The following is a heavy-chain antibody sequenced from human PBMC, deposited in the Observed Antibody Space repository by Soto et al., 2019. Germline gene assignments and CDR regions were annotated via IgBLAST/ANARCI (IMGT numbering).Heavy chain of an antibody. D-gene: IGHD3-9*01. CDR2: IYYSGST. CDR3: AGVGHYDILTGYYNVFWFDP. J-gene: IGHJ5*02. CDR1: GGSISSYY. V-gene: IGHV4-59*01. Sequence: PSETLSLTCTVSGGSISSYYWSWIRQPPGKGLEWIGYIYYSGSTNYNPSLKSRVTISVDTSKNQFSLKLSSVTAADTAVYCCAGVGHYDILTGYYNVFWFDPWGQGTLVTVS.